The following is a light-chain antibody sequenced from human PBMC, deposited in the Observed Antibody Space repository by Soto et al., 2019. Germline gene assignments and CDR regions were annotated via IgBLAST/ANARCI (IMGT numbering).Light chain of an antibody. CDR2: AAS. CDR1: QSISSY. J-gene: IGKJ1*01. Sequence: DIQMTQSPSSLSASVGDRVTITCRASQSISSYLNWYQQKPGKAPKLLIYAASSLQSGVPSRFSGSGSGTDFTLTISSPQPEDFATYYCQQAYTFPRTFGQGTKVDI. V-gene: IGKV1-39*01. CDR3: QQAYTFPRT.